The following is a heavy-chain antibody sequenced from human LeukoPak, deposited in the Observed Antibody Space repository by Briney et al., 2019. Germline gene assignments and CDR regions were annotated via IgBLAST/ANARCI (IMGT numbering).Heavy chain of an antibody. V-gene: IGHV3-74*01. CDR1: GFTFSSYW. Sequence: PGGSLRLSCAASGFTFSSYWMHWVRQAPGKGLVWVSRINSDGSSTSYADSVKGRFTISRDNAKNTLYLQMNSLRAEDTAVYYCARGENTAMVTAADYWGQGILVTVSS. CDR2: INSDGSST. D-gene: IGHD5-18*01. CDR3: ARGENTAMVTAADY. J-gene: IGHJ4*02.